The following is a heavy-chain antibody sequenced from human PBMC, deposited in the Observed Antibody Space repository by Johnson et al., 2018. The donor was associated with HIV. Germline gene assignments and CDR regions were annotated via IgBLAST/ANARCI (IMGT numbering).Heavy chain of an antibody. V-gene: IGHV3-30-3*01. J-gene: IGHJ3*02. CDR1: GFTFNSYA. CDR3: ARDFGLFLGKDDAFDI. Sequence: QVQLVESGGGVVQPGRSLRLFCAASGFTFNSYAMHWVRQAPGKGLEWVAVISYDGSNKYYADSLKGRFTISRDNSKNTLYLQMNSLRAEDTAVYYCARDFGLFLGKDDAFDIWGQGTVVTVSS. CDR2: ISYDGSNK. D-gene: IGHD7-27*01.